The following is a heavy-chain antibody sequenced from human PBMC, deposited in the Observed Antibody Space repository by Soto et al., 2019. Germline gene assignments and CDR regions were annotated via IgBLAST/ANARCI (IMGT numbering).Heavy chain of an antibody. CDR1: GGSISSGGYY. CDR2: IYYSGST. CDR3: ARSGITMVRGAIGASDI. Sequence: QVQLQESGPGLVKPSQTLSLTCTVSGGSISSGGYYWSWIRQHPGKGLEWIGYIYYSGSTYYNPSLKSRVTISVDTSKNQFSLKLSSVTAADTAVYYCARSGITMVRGAIGASDIWGQGTMVTVSS. V-gene: IGHV4-31*03. J-gene: IGHJ3*02. D-gene: IGHD3-10*01.